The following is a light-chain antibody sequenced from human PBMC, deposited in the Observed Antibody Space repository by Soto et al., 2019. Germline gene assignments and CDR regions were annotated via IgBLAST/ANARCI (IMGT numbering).Light chain of an antibody. V-gene: IGKV1-5*03. Sequence: DIQMTQSPSTLSASVRHRVTITCRASQSISNWLAWYQQKPGKAPKLLIYKASTLKSGVPSRFSGSGSGTEFTLTISSLQPDDFATYYCQHYNSYSEAFGQRTKVDIK. CDR2: KAS. J-gene: IGKJ1*01. CDR3: QHYNSYSEA. CDR1: QSISNW.